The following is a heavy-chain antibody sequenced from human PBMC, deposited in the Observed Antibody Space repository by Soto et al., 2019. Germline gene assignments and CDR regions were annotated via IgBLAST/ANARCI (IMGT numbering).Heavy chain of an antibody. CDR2: IYHSGST. D-gene: IGHD5-12*01. J-gene: IGHJ4*02. V-gene: IGHV4-4*02. Sequence: SETLSLTCAVSSGSISSSNWWSWVRQPPGKGLEWIGEIYHSGSTNYNPSLKSRVTISVDKSKNQFSLKLSSVTAADTAVYYCARGYSGYDLQIAFDYWGQGTLVTVSS. CDR1: SGSISSSNW. CDR3: ARGYSGYDLQIAFDY.